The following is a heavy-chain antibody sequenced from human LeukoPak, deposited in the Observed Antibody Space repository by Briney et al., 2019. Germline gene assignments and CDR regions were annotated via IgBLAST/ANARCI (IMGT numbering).Heavy chain of an antibody. Sequence: ASVKVSCKASGHTFTNFGISWLRQAPGQGLEWMGWINVYNANTNYAQKLQGRVTMTTDTSTSTAYMELRSLRSDDTAVYYCARVGGFGEFFDYWGQGTLVTVSS. CDR2: INVYNANT. J-gene: IGHJ4*02. CDR3: ARVGGFGEFFDY. D-gene: IGHD3-10*01. V-gene: IGHV1-18*01. CDR1: GHTFTNFG.